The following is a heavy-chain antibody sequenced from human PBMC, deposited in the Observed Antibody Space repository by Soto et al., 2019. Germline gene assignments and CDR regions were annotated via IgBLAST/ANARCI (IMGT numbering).Heavy chain of an antibody. CDR1: GGTFSSYA. Sequence: ASVKVSCKASGGTFSSYAISWVRQAPGQRLEWMGWINAGNGNTKYSQKFQGRVTITRDTSASTAYMELSSLRSEDTAVYYCARGRRLELSYYYYYGMDVWGQGTTVTVSS. CDR2: INAGNGNT. J-gene: IGHJ6*02. V-gene: IGHV1-3*01. CDR3: ARGRRLELSYYYYYGMDV. D-gene: IGHD1-7*01.